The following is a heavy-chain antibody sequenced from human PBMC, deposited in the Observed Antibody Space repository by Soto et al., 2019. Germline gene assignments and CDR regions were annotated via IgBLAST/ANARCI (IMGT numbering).Heavy chain of an antibody. CDR2: INHSGST. J-gene: IGHJ5*02. Sequence: SETLSLTCAVYGGSFSGYYWSWIRQPPGKGLEWIGEINHSGSTNYNPSLKSRVTISVDTSKNQFSLKLSSVTAADTAVYYCESGTGAARHNWFDPWGQGTLVTVSS. D-gene: IGHD6-6*01. V-gene: IGHV4-34*01. CDR1: GGSFSGYY. CDR3: ESGTGAARHNWFDP.